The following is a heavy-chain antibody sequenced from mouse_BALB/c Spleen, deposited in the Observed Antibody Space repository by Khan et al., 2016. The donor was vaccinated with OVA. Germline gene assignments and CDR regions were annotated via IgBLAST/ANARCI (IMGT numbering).Heavy chain of an antibody. V-gene: IGHV1S81*02. CDR2: INPSNGDT. CDR1: GYTFSSYY. Sequence: QVQLKVSGAELVKPGTSVKLSCKASGYTFSSYYIYWVKQRPGQGLEWIGGINPSNGDTNFNEKFKTEATLTVDKSSSTVYMQLSSLTSEDSAVYYSTRSGYANPFAYWGQGTLVTVSA. D-gene: IGHD2-10*02. CDR3: TRSGYANPFAY. J-gene: IGHJ3*01.